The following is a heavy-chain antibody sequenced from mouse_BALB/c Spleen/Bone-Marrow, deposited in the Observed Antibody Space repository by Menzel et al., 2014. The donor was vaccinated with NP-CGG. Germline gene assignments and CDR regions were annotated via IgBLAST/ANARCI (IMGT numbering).Heavy chain of an antibody. J-gene: IGHJ4*01. D-gene: IGHD2-2*01. V-gene: IGHV1-69*02. CDR2: IYPSDSYT. CDR1: GHTFTDYW. Sequence: VQLQQSGAELVRPGASVKLSCKASGHTFTDYWINWVKQRPGQGLEWIGNIYPSDSYTNYNQKFKDKATLTVDKSSSTAYTQLSSPTSEDSAVYYCTRWLPYAMDYWGQGTSVTVSS. CDR3: TRWLPYAMDY.